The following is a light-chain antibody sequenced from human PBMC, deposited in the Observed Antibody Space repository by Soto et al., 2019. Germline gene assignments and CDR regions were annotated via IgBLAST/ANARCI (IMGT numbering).Light chain of an antibody. CDR3: QQRSNRPLT. V-gene: IGKV3-11*01. CDR1: QSVSSY. Sequence: EIVLTQSPATLSLSPGERATLSCRASQSVSSYLAWYQQKPGQAPRLLIYDASNRATGIPARFSGSGSGTDFTLTISSLEPEDFALDYCQQRSNRPLTFGGGTKVEIK. CDR2: DAS. J-gene: IGKJ4*01.